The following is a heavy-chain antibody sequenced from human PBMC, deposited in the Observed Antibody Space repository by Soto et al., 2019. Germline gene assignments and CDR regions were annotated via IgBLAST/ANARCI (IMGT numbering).Heavy chain of an antibody. CDR2: IYYSGST. Sequence: PSATLSLTCTVSGGSISSYYWSWIRQPPGKGLEWIGYIYYSGSTNYNPSLKSRVTISVDTSKNQFSLKLSSVTAADTAVYYCARDGIAAAGTNWFDPWGQGTLVTVSS. D-gene: IGHD6-13*01. V-gene: IGHV4-59*01. J-gene: IGHJ5*02. CDR3: ARDGIAAAGTNWFDP. CDR1: GGSISSYY.